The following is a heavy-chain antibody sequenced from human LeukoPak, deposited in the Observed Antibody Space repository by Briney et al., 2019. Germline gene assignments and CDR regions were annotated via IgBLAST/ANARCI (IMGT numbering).Heavy chain of an antibody. V-gene: IGHV4-59*01. CDR1: GGSISSYY. J-gene: IGHJ5*02. Sequence: SETLSLTCTVSGGSISSYYWSWIRQPPGEGLEWIGYIYYSGSTNYNPSLKSRVTISVDTSKNQFSLKLSSVTAADTAVYYCAREAVNWFDPWGQGTLVTVSS. CDR3: AREAVNWFDP. CDR2: IYYSGST.